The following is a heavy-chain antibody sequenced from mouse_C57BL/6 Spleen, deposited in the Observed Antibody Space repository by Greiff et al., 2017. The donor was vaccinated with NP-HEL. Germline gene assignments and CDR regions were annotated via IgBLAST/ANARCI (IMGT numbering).Heavy chain of an antibody. CDR3: AREDYGSSYDDY. V-gene: IGHV1-80*01. Sequence: QVQLKQSGAELVKPGASVKISCKASGYAFSSYWMNWVKQRPGKGLEWIGQIYPGDGDTNYNGKFKGKATLTADKSSSTAYMQLSSLTAEDSAVYFCAREDYGSSYDDYWGQGTTLTVSS. D-gene: IGHD1-1*01. CDR1: GYAFSSYW. J-gene: IGHJ2*01. CDR2: IYPGDGDT.